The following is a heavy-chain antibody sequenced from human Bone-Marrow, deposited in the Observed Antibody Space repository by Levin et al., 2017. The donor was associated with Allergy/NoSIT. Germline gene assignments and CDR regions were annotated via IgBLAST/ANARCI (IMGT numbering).Heavy chain of an antibody. CDR3: AKGTSVTGTTRYFDP. CDR1: GFTFSSYA. J-gene: IGHJ4*02. CDR2: ISDNGVST. D-gene: IGHD1-7*01. V-gene: IGHV3-23*01. Sequence: GGSLRLSCAASGFTFSSYAMSWVRQAPGKGLEWVSVISDNGVSTYYADAVKGRFTISRDSSKNTLYMQMNSLRAEDTAIYYCAKGTSVTGTTRYFDPWGQGTLVTVSS.